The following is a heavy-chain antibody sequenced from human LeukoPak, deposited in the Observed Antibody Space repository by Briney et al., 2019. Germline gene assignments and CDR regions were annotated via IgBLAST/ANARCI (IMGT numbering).Heavy chain of an antibody. D-gene: IGHD7-27*01. Sequence: GGSLRLSCAASGFTFSSYWMHWVRQAPGKGLVWVSRINSDGSSTSYADSVKGRFTISRDNAKNTLYLQMNSLRAEDTAVYYCARGASHWGALDIWGQGTMVTVSS. CDR3: ARGASHWGALDI. V-gene: IGHV3-74*01. CDR1: GFTFSSYW. CDR2: INSDGSST. J-gene: IGHJ3*02.